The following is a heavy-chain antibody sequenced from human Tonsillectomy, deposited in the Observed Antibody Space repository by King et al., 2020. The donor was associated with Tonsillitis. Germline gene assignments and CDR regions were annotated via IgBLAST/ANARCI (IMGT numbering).Heavy chain of an antibody. V-gene: IGHV3-74*01. CDR3: ARDLTGLGELYQGDY. CDR2: INSDGSST. D-gene: IGHD3-10*01. Sequence: VQLVESGGGLVQPGGSLRLSCAASGFTFSSYWMHWVRQAPGKGLVWVSRINSDGSSTSYADSVKGRFTISRDNAKNTLYLQMNSLRAEDTAVYYCARDLTGLGELYQGDYWGQGTLVTVSS. CDR1: GFTFSSYW. J-gene: IGHJ4*02.